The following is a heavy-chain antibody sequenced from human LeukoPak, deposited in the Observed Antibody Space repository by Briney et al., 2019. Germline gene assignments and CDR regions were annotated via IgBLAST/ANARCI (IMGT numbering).Heavy chain of an antibody. V-gene: IGHV3-74*01. CDR1: GIPFSNFW. Sequence: GGSLRLSCAASGIPFSNFWMHWVRHAPGKGLEWVSRIENDGRSSTYAASVKGRFTISRDNAKNMLYLQMNDLRVEDTAFYYCAFRSVAGRGVDNWGQGTLVTVSS. J-gene: IGHJ4*02. CDR3: AFRSVAGRGVDN. D-gene: IGHD6-19*01. CDR2: IENDGRSS.